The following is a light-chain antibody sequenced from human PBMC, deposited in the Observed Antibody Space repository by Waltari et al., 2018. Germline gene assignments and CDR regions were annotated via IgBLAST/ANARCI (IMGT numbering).Light chain of an antibody. CDR3: QQYNSYST. Sequence: DIQMTQSPSTLSASVGDRVTITCRASQSISSWLAWYQQKPGKAPKLLIYKASSLESGGPSRVSGSGSGTEFNLTISRLQADDFATYYCQQYNSYSTFGQGTKVEIK. CDR2: KAS. J-gene: IGKJ1*01. V-gene: IGKV1-5*03. CDR1: QSISSW.